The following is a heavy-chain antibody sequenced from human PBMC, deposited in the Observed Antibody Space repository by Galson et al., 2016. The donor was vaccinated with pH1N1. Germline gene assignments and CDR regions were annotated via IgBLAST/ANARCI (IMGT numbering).Heavy chain of an antibody. CDR3: ARSGGSGEDYFEHFDN. V-gene: IGHV3-23*01. CDR1: GFTFSNFA. D-gene: IGHD3-16*01. Sequence: SLRLSCAASGFTFSNFAMTWVRQAPGQGLEWVSIILASGETSSYADSVKGRFTISRDDRKNTMYLQMNSLRAEDTAVYYCARSGGSGEDYFEHFDNWGQGTLVTVSS. J-gene: IGHJ4*02. CDR2: ILASGETS.